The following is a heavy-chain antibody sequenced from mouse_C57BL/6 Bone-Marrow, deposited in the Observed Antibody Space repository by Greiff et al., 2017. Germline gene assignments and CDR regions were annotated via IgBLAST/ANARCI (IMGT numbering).Heavy chain of an antibody. V-gene: IGHV5-12*01. CDR1: GFTFSDYY. D-gene: IGHD4-1*01. CDR3: ARQLGLAY. CDR2: ISNGGGST. Sequence: EVHLVESGGGLVQPGGSLKLSCAASGFTFSDYYMYWVRQTPEKRLEWVAYISNGGGSTYYPDTVKGRFTISRDNAKNTLYLQMSRLKSEDTAMYYCARQLGLAYWGQGTLVTVSA. J-gene: IGHJ3*01.